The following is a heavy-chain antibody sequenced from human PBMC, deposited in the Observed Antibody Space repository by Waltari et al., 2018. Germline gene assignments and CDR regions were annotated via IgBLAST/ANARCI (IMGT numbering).Heavy chain of an antibody. Sequence: QVQLVESGGGVVQPGRSLRLSCAASGFTFSSYAMHWVRQAPGKGLEWVAVISYDGSNKYYADSLKGRFTISRDNSKNTLYLQMNSLRAEDTAVYYCARETFDYFDYWGQGTLVTVSS. CDR3: ARETFDYFDY. CDR1: GFTFSSYA. J-gene: IGHJ4*02. CDR2: ISYDGSNK. V-gene: IGHV3-30-3*01.